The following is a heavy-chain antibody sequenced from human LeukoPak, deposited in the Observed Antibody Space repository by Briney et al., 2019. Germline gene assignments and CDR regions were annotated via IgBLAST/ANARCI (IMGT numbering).Heavy chain of an antibody. Sequence: PSETLSLACAVYGGSFSGYYWSWIRQPPGKGLEWIGEISHSGSTNYNPSLKSRVTISVDTSKNQFSLKLSSVTAADTAVYYCASSRGTMYYFDYWGQGTLVTVSS. CDR1: GGSFSGYY. D-gene: IGHD3-22*01. J-gene: IGHJ4*02. CDR2: ISHSGST. CDR3: ASSRGTMYYFDY. V-gene: IGHV4-34*01.